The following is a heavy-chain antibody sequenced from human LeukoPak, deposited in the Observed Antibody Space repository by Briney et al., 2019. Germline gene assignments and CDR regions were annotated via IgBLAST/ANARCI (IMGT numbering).Heavy chain of an antibody. CDR2: IKQDGSET. CDR1: GFTFSSYW. J-gene: IGHJ4*02. Sequence: GGSLRLSCAASGFTFSSYWMSWVRQAPGKGREWVANIKQDGSETYYVDSVKGRFTISRDNTKNSLYLQMSSLRAEDTAVYYCARDLTTEVDYWGQGTLVTVSS. CDR3: ARDLTTEVDY. V-gene: IGHV3-7*01. D-gene: IGHD1-1*01.